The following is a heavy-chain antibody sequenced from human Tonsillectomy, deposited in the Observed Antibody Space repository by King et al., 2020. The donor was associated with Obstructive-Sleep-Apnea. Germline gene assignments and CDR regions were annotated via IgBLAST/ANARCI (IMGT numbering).Heavy chain of an antibody. CDR3: AGGDGDMGPQGCWFDP. D-gene: IGHD3-9*01. J-gene: IGHJ5*02. V-gene: IGHV4-59*01. CDR2: IYYSGST. CDR1: GGSISTYH. Sequence: QLQESGPGLVKPSETLSLTCTVSGGSISTYHWSWIRQPPGKGLEWIGYIYYSGSTNYNPSLKSRVTISIDTSKNQFSLKLSSVTAADTAVYYCAGGDGDMGPQGCWFDPWGQGTLVTVSS.